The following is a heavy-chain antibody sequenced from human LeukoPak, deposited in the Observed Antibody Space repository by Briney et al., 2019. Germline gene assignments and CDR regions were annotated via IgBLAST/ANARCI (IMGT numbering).Heavy chain of an antibody. J-gene: IGHJ4*02. D-gene: IGHD3-10*01. Sequence: SETLSLTCTVSGGSISSSSYYWGWIRQPPGKGLEWIGSIYYSGSTYYNPSLKSRVTISVDTSKNQFSLKLSSVTAADTAVYYCARVGSYGSGSYWRRDYFDYWGQGTLVTVSS. V-gene: IGHV4-39*07. CDR3: ARVGSYGSGSYWRRDYFDY. CDR2: IYYSGST. CDR1: GGSISSSSYY.